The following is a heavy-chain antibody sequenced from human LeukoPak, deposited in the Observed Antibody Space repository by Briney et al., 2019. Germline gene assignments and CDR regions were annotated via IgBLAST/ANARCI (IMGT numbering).Heavy chain of an antibody. CDR1: GYSFTGFG. Sequence: ASAKVSCKTSGYSFTGFGVSWVRQAPGQGLEWMGWISGYNGNTNYAQNLQGRVTMTTDTSTSTAYMEVRSLRSDDTAVYYCARDLWWSGTDYYYYGMDVWGQGTTVTVS. CDR2: ISGYNGNT. CDR3: ARDLWWSGTDYYYYGMDV. J-gene: IGHJ6*02. V-gene: IGHV1-18*01. D-gene: IGHD3-16*01.